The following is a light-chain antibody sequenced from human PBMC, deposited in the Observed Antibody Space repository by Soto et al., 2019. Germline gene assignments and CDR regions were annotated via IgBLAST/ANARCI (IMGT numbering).Light chain of an antibody. CDR3: MQSLHIPIT. V-gene: IGKV2-28*01. Sequence: IVMSQSPDSLAVSLGERATINCSSSQSVLYSSDNKNYLGWYLQKPGQSPQLLIYLGSIRASGVSDRFSGSGSGTDFTLRISRVEAEDVGVYYCMQSLHIPITCGQGTRLEI. J-gene: IGKJ5*01. CDR1: QSVLYSSDNKNY. CDR2: LGS.